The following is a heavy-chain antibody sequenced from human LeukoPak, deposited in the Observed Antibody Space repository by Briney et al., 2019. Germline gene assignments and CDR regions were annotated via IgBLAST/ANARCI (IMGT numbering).Heavy chain of an antibody. CDR3: AKARLMAAPFYYYGMDV. CDR1: GFTFSTSA. Sequence: GGSLRLSCAASGFTFSTSAMTWVRQAPGKGLEWVSGISWNSGAKAYADSVRGRFTISRDNAKNSLYLQMNSLRGEDTALYYCAKARLMAAPFYYYGMDVWGPGTTVTVSS. V-gene: IGHV3-9*01. J-gene: IGHJ6*02. D-gene: IGHD5-24*01. CDR2: ISWNSGAK.